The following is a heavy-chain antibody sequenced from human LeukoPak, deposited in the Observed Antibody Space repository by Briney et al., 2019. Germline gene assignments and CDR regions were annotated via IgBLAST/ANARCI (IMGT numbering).Heavy chain of an antibody. CDR3: STLTSRGLSDS. CDR2: ISSSSSTI. D-gene: IGHD4-11*01. CDR1: GFTFSTYS. J-gene: IGHJ4*02. Sequence: GGSLRLSCAASGFTFSTYSMNWVRQAPGKGLEWVSYISSSSSTIYYADSVKGRFTISRDNAKNSLYLQMNSLKSEDTAVYYCSTLTSRGLSDSWGQGTLVTVSS. V-gene: IGHV3-48*01.